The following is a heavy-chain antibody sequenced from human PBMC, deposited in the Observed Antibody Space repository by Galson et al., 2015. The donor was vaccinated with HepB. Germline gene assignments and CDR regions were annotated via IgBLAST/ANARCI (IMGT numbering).Heavy chain of an antibody. CDR2: TGGSGGNK. Sequence: SLRLSCAVSGFTFSRYGMSWVRQAPGKGLEWVSGTGGSGGNKYYADSVKGPFTLSRDKSKKTLYLQKNSLRADDTAVYYCAIAYEMDTLFLGYDAFDIRGQGTMVTVSS. CDR3: AIAYEMDTLFLGYDAFDI. CDR1: GFTFSRYG. J-gene: IGHJ3*02. D-gene: IGHD5-24*01. V-gene: IGHV3-23*01.